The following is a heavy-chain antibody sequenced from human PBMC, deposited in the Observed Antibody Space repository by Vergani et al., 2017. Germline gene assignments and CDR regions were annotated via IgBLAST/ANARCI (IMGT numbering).Heavy chain of an antibody. D-gene: IGHD4-17*01. CDR2: ISSSGSTI. CDR3: ARGSTVTTLYFYYGMDV. Sequence: QVQLVESGGGLVKPGGSLRLSCAASGFTFSDYCMSWIRQAPGKGLEWVSYISSSGSTIYYADSVKGRFTISRDNAKNSLNLQMNSLRAEDTAVYYCARGSTVTTLYFYYGMDVWGQGTTVTVSS. V-gene: IGHV3-11*04. J-gene: IGHJ6*02. CDR1: GFTFSDYC.